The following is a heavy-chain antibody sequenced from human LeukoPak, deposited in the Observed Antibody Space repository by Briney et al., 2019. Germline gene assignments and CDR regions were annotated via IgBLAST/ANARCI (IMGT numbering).Heavy chain of an antibody. Sequence: SVTLSLTCAVYGESLSKYYWTWIRQSPGKGLEWIGEISHRGSTNQNPSLKSRVTLSVDTSKHQFSLKLTSVTAADAAVYYCASSVGSTDYWGQGTLVTVSS. CDR3: ASSVGSTDY. CDR2: ISHRGST. D-gene: IGHD1-26*01. CDR1: GESLSKYY. V-gene: IGHV4-34*01. J-gene: IGHJ4*02.